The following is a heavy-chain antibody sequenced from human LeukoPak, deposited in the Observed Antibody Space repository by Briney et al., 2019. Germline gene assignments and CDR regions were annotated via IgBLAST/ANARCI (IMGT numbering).Heavy chain of an antibody. CDR3: ARGRYYDSSGYFFDY. V-gene: IGHV3-53*01. CDR1: GFTFSSYW. J-gene: IGHJ4*02. CDR2: IYSGGST. D-gene: IGHD3-22*01. Sequence: GGSLRLSCAASGFTFSSYWMHWVRQAPGKGLEWVSVIYSGGSTYYADSVKGRFTISRDNSKNTLYLQMNSLRAEDTAVYYCARGRYYDSSGYFFDYWGQGTLVTVSS.